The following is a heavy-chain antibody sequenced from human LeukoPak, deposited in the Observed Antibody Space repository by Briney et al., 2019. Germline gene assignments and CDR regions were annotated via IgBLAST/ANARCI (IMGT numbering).Heavy chain of an antibody. Sequence: PGRSLRLSCAASGFTFSSYGMHWVRQAPGKGLEWVAFIRSDGSNKYYAASVKGRFTISRDNSKNTLYVQMNSLRAEDTAVYYCTKLGTNQAPRGYWGLGTLVTVSS. V-gene: IGHV3-30*02. CDR2: IRSDGSNK. D-gene: IGHD1-1*01. CDR3: TKLGTNQAPRGY. J-gene: IGHJ4*02. CDR1: GFTFSSYG.